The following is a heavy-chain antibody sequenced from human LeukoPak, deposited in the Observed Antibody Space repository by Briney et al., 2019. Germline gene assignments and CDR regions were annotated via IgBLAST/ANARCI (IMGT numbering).Heavy chain of an antibody. Sequence: SETLSLTCTVSGGSISSYYWSWIRQPPGKGLEWIGSIYYSGSTYYNPSLKSRVTISVDTSKNQFSLKLSSVTAADTAVYYCARVLETMVRGVASHAFDIWGQGTMVTVSS. CDR2: IYYSGST. J-gene: IGHJ3*02. V-gene: IGHV4-59*12. CDR1: GGSISSYY. CDR3: ARVLETMVRGVASHAFDI. D-gene: IGHD3-10*01.